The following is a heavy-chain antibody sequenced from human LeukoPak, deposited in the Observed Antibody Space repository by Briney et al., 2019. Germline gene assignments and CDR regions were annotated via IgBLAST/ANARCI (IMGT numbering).Heavy chain of an antibody. J-gene: IGHJ6*04. CDR2: INPSGGST. D-gene: IGHD3-10*01. CDR3: ARIGGITMVRGVQGDYYGMDV. CDR1: GYTFTSYY. V-gene: IGHV1-46*01. Sequence: ASVKASCKASGYTFTSYYMHWVRQAPGQGLEWMGIINPSGGSTSYAQKFQGRVTMTRDTSTSTVYMELSSLRSEDTAVYYCARIGGITMVRGVQGDYYGMDVWGKGTTVTVSS.